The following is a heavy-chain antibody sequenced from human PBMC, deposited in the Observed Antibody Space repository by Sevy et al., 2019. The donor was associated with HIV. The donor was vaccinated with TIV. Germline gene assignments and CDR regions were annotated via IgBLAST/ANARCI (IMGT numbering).Heavy chain of an antibody. CDR1: GFTFSNYW. CDR3: ASDCSSTTCLWGMDV. D-gene: IGHD2-2*01. CDR2: IKRDGSEK. J-gene: IGHJ6*02. V-gene: IGHV3-7*03. Sequence: GGSLRLSCAASGFTFSNYWMSWVRQAPGKGLEWVAHIKRDGSEKYYVDSVKGRFTISRDNAKNSLYLQMNRLRAEDTAVYYCASDCSSTTCLWGMDVWGQGTTVTVSS.